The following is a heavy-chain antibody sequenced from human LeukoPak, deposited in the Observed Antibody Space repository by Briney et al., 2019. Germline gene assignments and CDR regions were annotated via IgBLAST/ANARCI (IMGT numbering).Heavy chain of an antibody. D-gene: IGHD2-2*01. CDR3: ARDLRGTSAMDV. J-gene: IGHJ6*03. Sequence: NPSETLSLTCAVYGGSFSGYYWSWIRQPPGKGLEWIGEINHSGSTNYNPSLKSRVTTSADTSKNQFSLKLSSVTAADTAVYYCARDLRGTSAMDVWGKGTTVTVSS. CDR1: GGSFSGYY. V-gene: IGHV4-34*01. CDR2: INHSGST.